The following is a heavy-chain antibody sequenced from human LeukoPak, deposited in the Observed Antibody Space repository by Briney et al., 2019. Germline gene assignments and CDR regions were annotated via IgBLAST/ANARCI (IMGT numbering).Heavy chain of an antibody. CDR2: INHSGST. V-gene: IGHV4-34*01. CDR1: GGSFSGYY. CDR3: ARAELLWFGEYHNWFDP. Sequence: SETLSLTCAVYGGSFSGYYWSRIRQPPGKGLEWIGEINHSGSTNYNPSLKSRVTISVDTSKNQFSLKLSSVTAADTAVYYCARAELLWFGEYHNWFDPWGQGTLVTVSS. D-gene: IGHD3-10*01. J-gene: IGHJ5*02.